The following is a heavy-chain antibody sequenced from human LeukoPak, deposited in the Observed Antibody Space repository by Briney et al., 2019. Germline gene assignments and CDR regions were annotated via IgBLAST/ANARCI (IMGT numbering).Heavy chain of an antibody. CDR3: ARDRNWGFDY. D-gene: IGHD7-27*01. CDR1: GFTFTSYS. Sequence: QPGGSLRLSCAASGFTFTSYSMNWVRQAPGKGLEWVSYISGSSSTTLYADSVEGRFTISRDNAKNSLYLQMNSLRDEDTAVYYCARDRNWGFDYWGQGTLVTVSS. CDR2: ISGSSSTT. V-gene: IGHV3-48*02. J-gene: IGHJ4*02.